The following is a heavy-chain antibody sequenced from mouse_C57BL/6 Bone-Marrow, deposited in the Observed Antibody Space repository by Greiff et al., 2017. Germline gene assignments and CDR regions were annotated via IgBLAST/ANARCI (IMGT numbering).Heavy chain of an antibody. CDR1: GYAFSSSW. D-gene: IGHD1-1*02. CDR3: ARLVLDY. Sequence: VQLQQSGPELVKPGASVKISCKASGYAFSSSWMNWVKQRPGKGLEWIGRIYPGDGDTNYNGKCKGKATLTADKSSSTAYMQLSSLTSEDSAVYFCARLVLDYWGQGTTLTVSS. CDR2: IYPGDGDT. J-gene: IGHJ2*01. V-gene: IGHV1-82*01.